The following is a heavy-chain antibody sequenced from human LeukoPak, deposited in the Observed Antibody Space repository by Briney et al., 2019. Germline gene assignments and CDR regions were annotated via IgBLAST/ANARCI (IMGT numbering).Heavy chain of an antibody. CDR2: ISAYNGNT. J-gene: IGHJ4*02. V-gene: IGHV1-18*01. Sequence: RASVKVSCKASGYTFTSYGISWVRQAPGQGLEWMGWISAYNGNTNYAQKLQGRVTMTTDTSTSTAYMELRSLRSDDTAVYYCARCGYYDSSGYYDYWGQGTLVTVSS. CDR1: GYTFTSYG. CDR3: ARCGYYDSSGYYDY. D-gene: IGHD3-22*01.